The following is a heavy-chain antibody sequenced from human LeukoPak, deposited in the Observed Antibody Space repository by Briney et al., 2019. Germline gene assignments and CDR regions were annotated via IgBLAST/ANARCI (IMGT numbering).Heavy chain of an antibody. D-gene: IGHD5-18*01. Sequence: SETLSLTCTVSGVSIRSTTYYWGWIRQSPGKGLELIGTVYYSGTTYYNPSLKTRVNFSVDTSKNQFSLELSSVTAADTAVYYCVRDSSWLPSDYWGQGILVIVSS. CDR1: GVSIRSTTYY. CDR2: VYYSGTT. J-gene: IGHJ4*02. CDR3: VRDSSWLPSDY. V-gene: IGHV4-39*07.